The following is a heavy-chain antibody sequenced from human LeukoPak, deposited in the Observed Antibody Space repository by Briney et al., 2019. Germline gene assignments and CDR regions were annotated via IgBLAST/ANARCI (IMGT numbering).Heavy chain of an antibody. V-gene: IGHV4-34*01. D-gene: IGHD2-2*01. CDR2: INHSGST. Sequence: SETLSLTCAVYGGSFSDYYWSWIRQPPGKGLEWIGEINHSGSTNYNPSLKSRVTISVDTSKNQFSLKLSSVTAADTAVYYCARGSGCSSTSCYRYYYYYMDVWGKGTTVTVSS. J-gene: IGHJ6*03. CDR3: ARGSGCSSTSCYRYYYYYMDV. CDR1: GGSFSDYY.